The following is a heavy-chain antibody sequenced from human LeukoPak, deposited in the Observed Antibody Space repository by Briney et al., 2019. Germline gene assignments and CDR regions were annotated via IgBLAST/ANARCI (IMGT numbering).Heavy chain of an antibody. CDR2: ISSSSSYI. CDR3: AGVNGSGSYYIDY. V-gene: IGHV3-21*01. Sequence: GGSLRLSCAASGFTFSSYSMNWVRQAPGKGLEWVSSISSSSSYIYYADPVKGRFTISRDNAKNSLYLQMNSLRAEDTAVYYCAGVNGSGSYYIDYWGQGTLVTVSS. D-gene: IGHD3-10*01. CDR1: GFTFSSYS. J-gene: IGHJ4*02.